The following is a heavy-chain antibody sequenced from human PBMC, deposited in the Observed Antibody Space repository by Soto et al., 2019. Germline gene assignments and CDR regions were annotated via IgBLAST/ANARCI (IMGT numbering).Heavy chain of an antibody. CDR3: ARSSGLRQVVGYKYGLDV. V-gene: IGHV3-11*06. CDR2: ISGSGTYT. CDR1: GFTVSDHY. J-gene: IGHJ6*02. D-gene: IGHD3-22*01. Sequence: QVQLVESGGGLVKPGGSLRLSCAVSGFTVSDHYMTWIRQAPGKGPEWVSYISGSGTYTNYADSVKGRFIISRVIAQNSLWQEIYSLRAEDTAVYYCARSSGLRQVVGYKYGLDVWGQGTAVSVSS.